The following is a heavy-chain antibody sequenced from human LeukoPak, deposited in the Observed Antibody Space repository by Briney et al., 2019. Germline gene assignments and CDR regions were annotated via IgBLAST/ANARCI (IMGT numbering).Heavy chain of an antibody. J-gene: IGHJ3*01. CDR1: GYSISSGYY. V-gene: IGHV4-38-2*02. D-gene: IGHD3-10*01. CDR3: ARCNYYGSGSYHEGFFRF. Sequence: SETLSLTCTVSGYSISSGYYWGWIRPPPGKGLEWIGSIYHSGSTYYNPSLKSRVTISVDTSKNQFSLKLSSVTAADTAVYYCARCNYYGSGSYHEGFFRFWGQGTMVTVS. CDR2: IYHSGST.